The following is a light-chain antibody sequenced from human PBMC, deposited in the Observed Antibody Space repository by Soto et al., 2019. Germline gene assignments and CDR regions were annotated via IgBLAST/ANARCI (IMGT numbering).Light chain of an antibody. Sequence: DIPLTQSPSFVSASVGDRVTITCRASHAISNYLVWYLQKPGKAPKLLIYGASTLQSGVPSRFSGSGSGTEFTLTVSSLQPEDFATYYCQQLNAYPHNFGGGTKVEIK. CDR3: QQLNAYPHN. V-gene: IGKV1-9*01. CDR2: GAS. J-gene: IGKJ4*01. CDR1: HAISNY.